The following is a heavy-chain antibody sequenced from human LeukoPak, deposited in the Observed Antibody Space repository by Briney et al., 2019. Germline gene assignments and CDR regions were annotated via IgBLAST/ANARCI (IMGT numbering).Heavy chain of an antibody. CDR1: GASISGSISGGTYY. D-gene: IGHD1-14*01. CDR3: ARSTNRLDS. J-gene: IGHJ4*02. V-gene: IGHV4-61*02. CDR2: MYNGGTT. Sequence: SETLSLTCTVSGASISGSISGGTYYWNWIRRPAGKGLEWIGRMYNGGTTINYSPSLKSRVTISVDTSKNQFSLNVTSVTAADTAVYYCARSTNRLDSWGQGTLVTVSS.